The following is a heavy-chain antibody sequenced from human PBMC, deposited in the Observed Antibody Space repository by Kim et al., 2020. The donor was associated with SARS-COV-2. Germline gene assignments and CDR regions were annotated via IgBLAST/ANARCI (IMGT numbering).Heavy chain of an antibody. CDR3: ARPRRYCSGGSCYPLFDY. J-gene: IGHJ4*02. V-gene: IGHV4-39*01. Sequence: KSRVTISVHTSKNKFSLKLSSVTAADTAVYYCARPRRYCSGGSCYPLFDYWGQGTLVTVSS. D-gene: IGHD2-15*01.